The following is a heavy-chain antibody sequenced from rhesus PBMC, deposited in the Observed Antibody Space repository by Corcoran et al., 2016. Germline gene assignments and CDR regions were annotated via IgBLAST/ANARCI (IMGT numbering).Heavy chain of an antibody. J-gene: IGHJ6*01. V-gene: IGHV3-100*02. D-gene: IGHD6-25*01. CDR3: TRSAAASFYGLDS. Sequence: DVQLVESGGGLVEPGGSLRLSCVASGFTFSSYEMHWVRQAPGKGLEWVSVFNESGGSITYADTVKGRFTISRDNAKNSLFLQMNSLRAEDTSVYYCTRSAAASFYGLDSWGQGVVVTVSS. CDR2: FNESGGSI. CDR1: GFTFSSYE.